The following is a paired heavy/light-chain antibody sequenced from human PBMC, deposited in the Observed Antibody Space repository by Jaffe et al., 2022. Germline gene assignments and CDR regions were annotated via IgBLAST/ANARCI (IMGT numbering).Heavy chain of an antibody. D-gene: IGHD3-10*01. Sequence: QVQLQESGPGLVKPSQTLSLTCTVSGGSISSGSYYWSWIRQPAGKGLEWIGRIYTSGSTNYNPSLKSRVTISVDTSKNQFSLKLSSVTAADTAVYYCARAGGGDTMVRGVINWYYFDYWGQGTLVTVSS. V-gene: IGHV4-61*02. CDR2: IYTSGST. CDR1: GGSISSGSYY. CDR3: ARAGGGDTMVRGVINWYYFDY. J-gene: IGHJ4*02.
Light chain of an antibody. J-gene: IGLJ3*02. CDR1: SSDVGGYNY. V-gene: IGLV2-14*03. CDR3: SSYTSSSTLDWV. Sequence: QSALTQPASVSGSPGQSITISCTGTSSDVGGYNYVSWYQQHPGKAPKLMIYDVSNRPSGVSNRFSGSKSGNTASLTISGLQAEDEADYYCSSYTSSSTLDWVFGGGTKLTVL. CDR2: DVS.